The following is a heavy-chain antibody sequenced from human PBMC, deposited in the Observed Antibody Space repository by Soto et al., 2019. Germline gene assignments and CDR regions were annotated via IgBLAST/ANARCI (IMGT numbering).Heavy chain of an antibody. CDR3: AKDSISYNGIYDAFDV. V-gene: IGHV3-23*01. J-gene: IGHJ3*01. CDR1: GFTFSNYA. D-gene: IGHD3-3*02. CDR2: IGGGDDI. Sequence: VQLLESGGGLVQPGGSLRLSCEASGFTFSNYAMAWVRPTPGEGPEWVSTIGGGDDIFYAESVQGRFIISRDDSRSTMYLQMDNLRVEDTAIYFCAKDSISYNGIYDAFDVWGQGTVVTVSS.